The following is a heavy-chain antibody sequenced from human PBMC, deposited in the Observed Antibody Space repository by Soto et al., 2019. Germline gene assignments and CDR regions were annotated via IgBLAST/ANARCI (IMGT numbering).Heavy chain of an antibody. V-gene: IGHV3-23*01. CDR2: ISTSGDST. J-gene: IGHJ4*02. CDR1: GFTFSSYA. Sequence: EVQLLESGVGLVQPGGSLRLSCAASGFTFSSYAMRWVRQAPGKGLEWVSGISTSGDSTYYADSVKGRFTISRDNSKNTLYLQMNSLRAGDTAVYYCAINSRYCSSTSCYADWGQGTLVTVSS. CDR3: AINSRYCSSTSCYAD. D-gene: IGHD2-2*01.